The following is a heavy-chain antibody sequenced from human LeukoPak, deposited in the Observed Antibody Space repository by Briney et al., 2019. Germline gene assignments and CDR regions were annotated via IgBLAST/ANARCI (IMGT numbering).Heavy chain of an antibody. CDR1: GFTFSDYY. D-gene: IGHD2-2*01. CDR3: ARDVHPSSTRRSAFDI. J-gene: IGHJ3*02. Sequence: PGGSLRLSCAASGFTFSDYYMSWIRQAPGKGLEWVSYISSSGSSYIYYADSVKGRFTISRDNAKNSLYLQMNSLRAEDTAVYYCARDVHPSSTRRSAFDIWGQGTMVTVSS. CDR2: ISSSGSSYI. V-gene: IGHV3-11*04.